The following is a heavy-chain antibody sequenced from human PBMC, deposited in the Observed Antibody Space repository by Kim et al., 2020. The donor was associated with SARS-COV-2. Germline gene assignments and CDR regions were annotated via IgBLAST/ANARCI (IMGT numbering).Heavy chain of an antibody. Sequence: GGSLRLSCVASGFNFNTYGLYGIRQAPGKGLEWGAVFGNVGSLPDYEAAVKGRFTTSRANSKTTLYLQMNSRRVQDTAEFSCATIPYGDEYWGQGTLVT. CDR3: ATIPYGDEY. CDR2: FGNVGSLP. CDR1: GFNFNTYG. J-gene: IGHJ4*02. V-gene: IGHV3-33*07. D-gene: IGHD3-10*01.